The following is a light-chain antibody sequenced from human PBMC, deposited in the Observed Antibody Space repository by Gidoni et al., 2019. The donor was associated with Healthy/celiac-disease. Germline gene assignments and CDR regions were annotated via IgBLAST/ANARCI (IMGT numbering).Light chain of an antibody. V-gene: IGLV2-23*02. CDR1: SSDVGSYNL. J-gene: IGLJ2*01. Sequence: QSARTQPASGAGSPGQSITISCTGTSSDVGSYNLVSWYQQHPGKAPKLMIYEVSKRPSGVSNRFSGSKSGNTASLTSSGLQAEDEAEYYCCSYAGSSTSVVFGGGTKLTVL. CDR2: EVS. CDR3: CSYAGSSTSVV.